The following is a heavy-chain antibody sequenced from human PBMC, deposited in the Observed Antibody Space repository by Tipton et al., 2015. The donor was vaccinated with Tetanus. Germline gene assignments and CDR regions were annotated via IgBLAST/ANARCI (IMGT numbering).Heavy chain of an antibody. D-gene: IGHD6-19*01. CDR1: DGSLGTFY. Sequence: TLSLTCTVSDGSLGTFYWTWIRQPPGRGLEWIGYISYSGSAKYNPSLKSRLTISVDTSRAQFSLKLRSVTAADTAVYYCARIGWPQQNKPAFDIWGQGTVVTVSS. J-gene: IGHJ3*02. V-gene: IGHV4-59*01. CDR3: ARIGWPQQNKPAFDI. CDR2: ISYSGSA.